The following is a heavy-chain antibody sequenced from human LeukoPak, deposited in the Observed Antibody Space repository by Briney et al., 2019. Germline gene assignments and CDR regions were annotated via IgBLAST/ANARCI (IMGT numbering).Heavy chain of an antibody. J-gene: IGHJ5*02. Sequence: ASVKVSCKASGYTFTSYGISWVRQAPGQGLEWMGWINPNSGGTNYAQKFQGRVTMTRDTSISTAYMELSRLRSDDTAVYYCARDPSYYDSSGYYFPSWFDPWGQGTLVTVSS. V-gene: IGHV1-2*02. CDR1: GYTFTSYG. CDR2: INPNSGGT. CDR3: ARDPSYYDSSGYYFPSWFDP. D-gene: IGHD3-22*01.